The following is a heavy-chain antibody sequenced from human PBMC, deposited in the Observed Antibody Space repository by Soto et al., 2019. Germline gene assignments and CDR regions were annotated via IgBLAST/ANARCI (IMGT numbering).Heavy chain of an antibody. CDR3: ARGLHCSGGSCYSYYFDY. CDR1: GGTFSSYA. CDR2: IIPIFGTA. D-gene: IGHD2-15*01. Sequence: SVKVSCKASGGTFSSYAISWVRQAPGQGLEWMGGIIPIFGTANYAQKFQGRVTITADESTSTAYMELSSLRSEDTAVYYCARGLHCSGGSCYSYYFDYWGQGTLVTVSS. V-gene: IGHV1-69*13. J-gene: IGHJ4*02.